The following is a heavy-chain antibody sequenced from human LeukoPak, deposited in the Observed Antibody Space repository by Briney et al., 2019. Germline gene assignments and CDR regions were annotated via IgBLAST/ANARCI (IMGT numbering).Heavy chain of an antibody. D-gene: IGHD4-11*01. V-gene: IGHV5-51*01. CDR3: ASRATTVTNWFDP. J-gene: IGHJ5*02. CDR1: GYSFTSYW. CDR2: IYPGDSDT. Sequence: GESLKISCKGSGYSFTSYWIGWVRQMPGKGLEWMGIIYPGDSDTRYSPSFQGQVTISADKSISTAYLQWSSLKASDTAMYYCASRATTVTNWFDPWGQGTLVTVSS.